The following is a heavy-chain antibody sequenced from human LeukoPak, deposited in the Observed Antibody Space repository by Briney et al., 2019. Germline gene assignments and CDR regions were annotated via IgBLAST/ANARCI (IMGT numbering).Heavy chain of an antibody. V-gene: IGHV4-39*07. Sequence: PSETLSLTCTVSGGSISSSSYYWGWIRQPPGKGLEWIGSIYYSGSTYYNPSLKSRVTISVDTSKNQFSLKLSSVTAADTAVYYCAREGPIFHKFTWFGEFPNAFDYWGQGTLVTVSS. D-gene: IGHD3-10*01. CDR3: AREGPIFHKFTWFGEFPNAFDY. CDR1: GGSISSSSYY. CDR2: IYYSGST. J-gene: IGHJ4*02.